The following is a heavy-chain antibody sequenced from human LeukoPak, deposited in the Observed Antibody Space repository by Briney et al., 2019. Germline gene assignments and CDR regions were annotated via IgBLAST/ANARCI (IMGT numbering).Heavy chain of an antibody. V-gene: IGHV3-30*04. D-gene: IGHD2-2*01. CDR3: AKGRASCCDY. Sequence: GGSLRLSCAASGFTFSSYAMHWVRQAPGKGLEWVAVISYDGSNKYYADSVKGRFTISRDNSKNTLYLQMNSLRAEDTAVYYCAKGRASCCDYWGQGALVTVSS. CDR1: GFTFSSYA. J-gene: IGHJ4*02. CDR2: ISYDGSNK.